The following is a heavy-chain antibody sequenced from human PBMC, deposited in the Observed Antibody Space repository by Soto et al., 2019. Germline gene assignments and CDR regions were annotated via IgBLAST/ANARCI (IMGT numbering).Heavy chain of an antibody. J-gene: IGHJ4*02. D-gene: IGHD5-12*01. CDR1: GFTFSSYG. CDR2: ISYDGSNK. CDR3: AKDGLVALEVLTGYHFDY. V-gene: IGHV3-30*18. Sequence: GGSLRLSCAASGFTFSSYGMHWVRQARGKGLEWVAVISYDGSNKYYADSVKGRFTISRDNSKNTLYLQMNSLRAEDTAVYYCAKDGLVALEVLTGYHFDYWGQGTLVTVSS.